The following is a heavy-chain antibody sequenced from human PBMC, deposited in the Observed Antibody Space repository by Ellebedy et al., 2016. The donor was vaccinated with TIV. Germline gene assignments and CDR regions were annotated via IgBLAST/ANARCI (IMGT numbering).Heavy chain of an antibody. CDR1: GFTFTSYT. D-gene: IGHD6-19*01. Sequence: PGGSLRLSCAASGFTFTSYTMNWVRQAPGKGLEWVSAIRGSGGSTYYADSGKGRFTISRDNSKNTVYLQMTSLRADDTAVYYCARDLGSGWDLVYAFDAWGQGTMVTVSS. CDR3: ARDLGSGWDLVYAFDA. V-gene: IGHV3-23*01. CDR2: IRGSGGST. J-gene: IGHJ3*01.